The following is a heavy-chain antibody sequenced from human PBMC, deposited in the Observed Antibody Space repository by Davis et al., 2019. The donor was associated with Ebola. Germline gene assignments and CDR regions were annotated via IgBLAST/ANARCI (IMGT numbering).Heavy chain of an antibody. D-gene: IGHD3-10*01. V-gene: IGHV1-8*01. CDR3: ARAPTWSEINYYCLDY. J-gene: IGHJ4*02. Sequence: AASVKVSCKASGYTFTSYDINWERQATGQGLEWMGWMNPNSGNTGYAQKFQGRITMTRNTSISTAYMELSSLRSDDTAVYYCARAPTWSEINYYCLDYWGQGTLVTVSS. CDR1: GYTFTSYD. CDR2: MNPNSGNT.